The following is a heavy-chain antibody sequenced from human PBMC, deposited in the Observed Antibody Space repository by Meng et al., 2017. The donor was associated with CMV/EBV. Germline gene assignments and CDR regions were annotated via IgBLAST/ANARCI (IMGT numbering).Heavy chain of an antibody. J-gene: IGHJ5*02. V-gene: IGHV1-18*01. D-gene: IGHD3-3*01. Sequence: GESLKISCKASGYTFTSYGISWVRQAPGQGLEWMGWISAYNGNTNYAQKLQGRVTMTTDTSTSTAYMELRSLRSDDTAVYYCARPSKTYDFWNASQYNWFDPWGQGTLVTVSS. CDR3: ARPSKTYDFWNASQYNWFDP. CDR1: GYTFTSYG. CDR2: ISAYNGNT.